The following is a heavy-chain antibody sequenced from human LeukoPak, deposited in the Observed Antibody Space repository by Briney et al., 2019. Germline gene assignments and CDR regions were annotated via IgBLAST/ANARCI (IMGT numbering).Heavy chain of an antibody. D-gene: IGHD3-10*01. Sequence: SETLSLTCTVSGGSISSGGYYWSWIRQHPGRGLEWIGYIYYSGSTYYNPSLKSRVTISVDTSKNQFSLKLSSVTAADSAVYYCAGGSITMPLEYYFDYWGQGTLVTVSS. CDR2: IYYSGST. V-gene: IGHV4-31*03. J-gene: IGHJ4*02. CDR3: AGGSITMPLEYYFDY. CDR1: GGSISSGGYY.